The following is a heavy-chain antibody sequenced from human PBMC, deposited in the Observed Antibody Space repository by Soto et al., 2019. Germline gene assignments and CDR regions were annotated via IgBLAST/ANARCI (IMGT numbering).Heavy chain of an antibody. CDR3: AREDDYGSGRYPLAEFDP. D-gene: IGHD3-10*01. Sequence: SETLSLTCAVSGGSISSGGYSWSWIRQPPGKGLEWIGYMYHSGSTYYNPSLKSRVTISVDTSKNQFSLKLSSVTAADTAVYYCAREDDYGSGRYPLAEFDPWGQGTLVTVSS. CDR2: MYHSGST. CDR1: GGSISSGGYS. V-gene: IGHV4-30-2*01. J-gene: IGHJ5*02.